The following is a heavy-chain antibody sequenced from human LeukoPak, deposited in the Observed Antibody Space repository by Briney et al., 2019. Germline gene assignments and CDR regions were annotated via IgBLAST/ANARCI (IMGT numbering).Heavy chain of an antibody. CDR1: GFTFSSYS. Sequence: PGGSLRLSCAASGFTFSSYSMNWVRQAPGKGLEWVSSISSSSSYIYYADSVKGRFTISRDNAKNSLYLQMNSLRAEDTAAYYCAREKARLWFDPWGQGTLVTVSS. J-gene: IGHJ5*02. D-gene: IGHD5-12*01. CDR3: AREKARLWFDP. V-gene: IGHV3-21*01. CDR2: ISSSSSYI.